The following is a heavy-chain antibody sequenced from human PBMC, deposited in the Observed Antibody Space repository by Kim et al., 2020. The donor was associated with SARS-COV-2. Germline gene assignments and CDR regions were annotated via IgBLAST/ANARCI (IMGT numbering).Heavy chain of an antibody. CDR3: AKEYRSQQLVRWYYYGM. CDR2: ISYDGSNK. CDR1: GFTFSSYG. J-gene: IGHJ6*01. V-gene: IGHV3-30*18. Sequence: GGSLRLSCAASGFTFSSYGMHWVRQAPGKGLEWVAVISYDGSNKYYADSVKGRFTISRDNSKNTLYLQMNSLRAEDTAVYYCAKEYRSQQLVRWYYYGM. D-gene: IGHD6-13*01.